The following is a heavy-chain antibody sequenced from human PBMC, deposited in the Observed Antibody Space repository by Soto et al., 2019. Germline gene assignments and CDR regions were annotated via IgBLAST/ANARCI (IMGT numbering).Heavy chain of an antibody. D-gene: IGHD3-22*01. J-gene: IGHJ4*02. CDR3: ARDKDSSGPQLCS. CDR2: ISSSSSYI. Sequence: GGSLRLSCAASGFTFSSYSMNWVRQAPGKGLEWVSSISSSSSYIYYADSVKGRFTISRDNAKNSLYLQMNSLRAEDTAVYYCARDKDSSGPQLCSWGQGTLVTVSS. V-gene: IGHV3-21*01. CDR1: GFTFSSYS.